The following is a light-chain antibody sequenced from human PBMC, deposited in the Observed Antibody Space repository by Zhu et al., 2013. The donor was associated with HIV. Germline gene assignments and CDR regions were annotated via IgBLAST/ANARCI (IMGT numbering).Light chain of an antibody. CDR2: DAV. CDR3: QQYNSHYKT. Sequence: IMMTQFPDTMYMSPGERVTLSCRASQSISVNLAWYQQKPGQAPRLLIYDAVKRATGIPARFSGSGSGTEFTLTISSLQSEDFASYHCQQYNSHYKTFGQGTKVEVK. J-gene: IGKJ1*01. V-gene: IGKV3-15*01. CDR1: QSISVN.